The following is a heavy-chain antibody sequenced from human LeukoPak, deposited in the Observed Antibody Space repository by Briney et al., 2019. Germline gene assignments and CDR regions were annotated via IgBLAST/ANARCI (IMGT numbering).Heavy chain of an antibody. CDR1: GGSINIYY. V-gene: IGHV4-4*07. CDR2: IYISGST. Sequence: SETLSLTCTVSGGSINIYYWSWIRQPAGKGLEWIGRIYISGSTNYKSSLKSRVTISVDTSKNQFSLKLSSVTAADTAVYYCAREREGPYGYLDYWGQGTLVTVSS. CDR3: AREREGPYGYLDY. D-gene: IGHD4-17*01. J-gene: IGHJ4*02.